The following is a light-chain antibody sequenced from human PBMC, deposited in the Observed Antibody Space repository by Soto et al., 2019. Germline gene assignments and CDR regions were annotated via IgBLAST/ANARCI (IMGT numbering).Light chain of an antibody. CDR1: SSDVGGYNY. CDR2: EVG. CDR3: SSYTSSSTPLV. V-gene: IGLV2-14*01. Sequence: QSVLTQPASVSGSPGQSITISCTGTSSDVGGYNYVSWYQQHPGKAPKLMIYEVGNRPSGVSNRFSGSKSGNTASLTISGLQAEDEADYYCSSYTSSSTPLVFGTGTKVTVL. J-gene: IGLJ1*01.